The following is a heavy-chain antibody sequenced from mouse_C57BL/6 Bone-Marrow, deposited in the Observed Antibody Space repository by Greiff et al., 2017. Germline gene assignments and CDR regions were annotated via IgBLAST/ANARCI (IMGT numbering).Heavy chain of an antibody. Sequence: VKLMESGAELARPGASVKLSCKASGYTFTSYGISWVKQRTGQGLEWIGEIYPRSGNTYYTEKFKGKATLTADKSSSTAYMELRSLTSEDSAVYFCARGYYAMDYWGQGTSVTVSS. CDR3: ARGYYAMDY. J-gene: IGHJ4*01. CDR2: IYPRSGNT. CDR1: GYTFTSYG. V-gene: IGHV1-81*01.